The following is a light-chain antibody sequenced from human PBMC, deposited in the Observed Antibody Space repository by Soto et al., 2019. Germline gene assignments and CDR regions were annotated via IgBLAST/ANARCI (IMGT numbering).Light chain of an antibody. CDR2: DVT. V-gene: IGLV2-14*01. J-gene: IGLJ1*01. CDR3: SSYTGSTTLGV. Sequence: QSALTQPASVSGSPGQSITISYTGTSSDVGGYNYVSWYQQHPGKAPKLMIYDVTNRPSGVSNRFSGSKSGNTASLTISGLQAEDEADYYCSSYTGSTTLGVFGTGTKVTVL. CDR1: SSDVGGYNY.